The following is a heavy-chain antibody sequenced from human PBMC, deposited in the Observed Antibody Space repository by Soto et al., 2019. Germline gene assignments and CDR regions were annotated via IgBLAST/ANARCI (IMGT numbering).Heavy chain of an antibody. CDR2: INPSGGST. J-gene: IGHJ6*02. V-gene: IGHV1-46*01. CDR1: GYTFTSYY. D-gene: IGHD2-2*01. CDR3: ARALGYCISTSCRGVYYYYGMDV. Sequence: AKVSCKASGYTFTSYYMHWVRQAPGQGLEWMGIINPSGGSTSYAQKFQGRVTMTRDTSTSTVYMELSSLRSEDTAVYYCARALGYCISTSCRGVYYYYGMDVWGQGTTVTVSS.